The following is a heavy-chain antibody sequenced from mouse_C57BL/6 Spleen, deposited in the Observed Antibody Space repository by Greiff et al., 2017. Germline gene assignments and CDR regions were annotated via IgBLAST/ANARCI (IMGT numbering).Heavy chain of an antibody. CDR2: IDPSNSFT. V-gene: IGHV1-69*01. J-gene: IGHJ2*01. Sequence: QVQLQQPGAELVMPGASVKLSCKASGYTFTSYWMNWVKQRPGQGLEWIGEIDPSNSFTNYNKKFQGKSTLTVDKSSSTAYMQLSSLTSEDSAVYYGASGLYGGYPDFDYWGKGTTLT. D-gene: IGHD2-2*01. CDR3: ASGLYGGYPDFDY. CDR1: GYTFTSYW.